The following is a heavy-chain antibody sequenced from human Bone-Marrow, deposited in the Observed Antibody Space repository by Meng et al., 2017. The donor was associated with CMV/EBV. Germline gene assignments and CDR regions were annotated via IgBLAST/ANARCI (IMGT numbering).Heavy chain of an antibody. D-gene: IGHD3-16*02. V-gene: IGHV1-3*01. CDR3: AREGYYDYVWGSYRYFDY. J-gene: IGHJ4*02. CDR2: INAGNGNT. Sequence: YSFTSYAMHWVHQAPGQRLEWMGWINAGNGNTKYSQEFQGRVTITRDTSASTAYMELSSLRSEDTAVYYCAREGYYDYVWGSYRYFDYWGQGTLVTVSS. CDR1: YSFTSYA.